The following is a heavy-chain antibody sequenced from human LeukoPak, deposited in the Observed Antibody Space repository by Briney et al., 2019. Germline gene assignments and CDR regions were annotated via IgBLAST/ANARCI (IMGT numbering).Heavy chain of an antibody. CDR2: IYYSGST. D-gene: IGHD2-2*03. CDR3: ARGGYCSSTSCSKNNWFDP. V-gene: IGHV4-31*03. CDR1: GGSISSGGYY. Sequence: SQTLSLTCTVSGGSISSGGYYWSCIRQHPGKGLEWIGYIYYSGSTYYYPSLKSRVTISVDTSKNQFSLKLSSVTAADTAVYYCARGGYCSSTSCSKNNWFDPWGQGTLVTVSS. J-gene: IGHJ5*02.